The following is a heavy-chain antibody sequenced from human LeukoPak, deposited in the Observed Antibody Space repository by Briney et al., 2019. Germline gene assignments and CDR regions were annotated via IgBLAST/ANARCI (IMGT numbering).Heavy chain of an antibody. Sequence: PGGSLRLSCAASGFTFSSYSMNWVRQAPGNGLEWVSSISSSSSYIYYADSVKGRFTISRDNAKNSLYLQMNSLRAEDTAVYYCARDQSGGYSYGYAGYWGQGTLVTVSS. D-gene: IGHD5-18*01. CDR3: ARDQSGGYSYGYAGY. J-gene: IGHJ4*02. V-gene: IGHV3-21*01. CDR2: ISSSSSYI. CDR1: GFTFSSYS.